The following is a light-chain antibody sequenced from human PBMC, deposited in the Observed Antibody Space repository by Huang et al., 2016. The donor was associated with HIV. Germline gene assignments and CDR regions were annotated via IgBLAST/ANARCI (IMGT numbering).Light chain of an antibody. J-gene: IGKJ2*01. CDR2: ATS. Sequence: DIQMTQSPPSLSASLGDRVTITCRASQSITTYLNWYRHKPGEAPELLIQATSTLQNGVPSRFSGGGSGTDCTLTITNLQPEDVASYYCQQSYNLPYTFGRGTKVDIK. V-gene: IGKV1-39*01. CDR1: QSITTY. CDR3: QQSYNLPYT.